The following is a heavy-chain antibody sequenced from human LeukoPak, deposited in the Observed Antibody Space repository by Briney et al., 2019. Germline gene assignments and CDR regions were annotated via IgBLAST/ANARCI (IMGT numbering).Heavy chain of an antibody. CDR3: AEKQGIAAAVPLDY. CDR2: IYHSGST. V-gene: IGHV4-4*02. Sequence: PSGTLSLTCAVSGGSFSSSNWWRWGRAPPGKGLEWTGEIYHSGSTNYKPSLKSRVTISVDKSKNQFSLKLSSVTTADTAVYYCAEKQGIAAAVPLDYWGQGTLVSVSS. D-gene: IGHD6-13*01. J-gene: IGHJ4*02. CDR1: GGSFSSSNW.